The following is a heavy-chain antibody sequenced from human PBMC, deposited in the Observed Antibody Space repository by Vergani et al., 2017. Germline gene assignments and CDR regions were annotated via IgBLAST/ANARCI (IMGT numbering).Heavy chain of an antibody. Sequence: EVQVVESGGGLVKPGGSLRLSCAASGFTFSSYSMNWVRQAPGKGLEWVSSISSSSSYIYYADSVKGRFTISRDNAKNSLYLQMNSLRAEDTAVYYCARGHYDSGGHNLPLGYWGQGTLVTVSS. CDR3: ARGHYDSGGHNLPLGY. CDR1: GFTFSSYS. CDR2: ISSSSSYI. D-gene: IGHD3-22*01. J-gene: IGHJ4*02. V-gene: IGHV3-21*01.